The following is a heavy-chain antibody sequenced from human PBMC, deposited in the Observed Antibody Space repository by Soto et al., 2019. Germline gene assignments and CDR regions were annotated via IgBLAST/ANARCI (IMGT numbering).Heavy chain of an antibody. J-gene: IGHJ4*02. V-gene: IGHV3-30-3*01. CDR3: ARDMSPGYCSSTSCYAYSSSYDY. Sequence: GGSLRLSCAASGFTFSSYAMHWVRQAPGKGLEWVAVISYDGSNKYYADSVKGRFTISRDNSKNTLYLQMNSLRAEDTAVYYCARDMSPGYCSSTSCYAYSSSYDYWGQGTLVTVSS. CDR1: GFTFSSYA. D-gene: IGHD2-2*01. CDR2: ISYDGSNK.